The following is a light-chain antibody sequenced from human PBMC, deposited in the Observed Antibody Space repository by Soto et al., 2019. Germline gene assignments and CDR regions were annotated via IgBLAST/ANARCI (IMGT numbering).Light chain of an antibody. V-gene: IGLV2-8*01. CDR1: RDDVGGYNY. CDR3: SSYVTSNVVI. CDR2: EVY. J-gene: IGLJ2*01. Sequence: QSVLTQPPSASGSPGQSVTISCTGTRDDVGGYNYVSWFQHHPGKAPKLMIYEVYKRPSGVPARFSGSKSGNTASLTVSGLQLGDEAIYYCSSYVTSNVVIFGGGTKLTV.